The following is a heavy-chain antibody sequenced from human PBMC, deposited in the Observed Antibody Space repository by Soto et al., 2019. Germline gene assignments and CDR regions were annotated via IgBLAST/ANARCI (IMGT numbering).Heavy chain of an antibody. CDR1: GFTFSNAW. Sequence: EVQLVESGGGLVQPGGSLRLSCAASGFTFSNAWMSWVRQAPGKGLEWVGRIKSKSDGGTTDYAAPVKGRFTISRDDSKHTLYLQMNSLKTEDTAVYYCTTARRPDAFDIWGQGTMVTVSS. CDR2: IKSKSDGGTT. V-gene: IGHV3-15*01. J-gene: IGHJ3*02. D-gene: IGHD6-6*01. CDR3: TTARRPDAFDI.